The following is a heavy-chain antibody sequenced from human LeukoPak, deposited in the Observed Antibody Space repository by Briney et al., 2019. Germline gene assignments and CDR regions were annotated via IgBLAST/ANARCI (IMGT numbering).Heavy chain of an antibody. CDR2: ISYDGSYK. J-gene: IGHJ3*02. CDR1: GFTFSNYG. D-gene: IGHD3-22*01. V-gene: IGHV3-30*03. CDR3: ARDHGYYDSSGYAFDI. Sequence: PVGSLRLSCAASGFTFSNYGMHWVRQAPGKGLEWVAVISYDGSYKYYADSVKGRFTISRDNSKNTLYLQMNSLRADDTAVYYCARDHGYYDSSGYAFDIWGQGTMVTVSS.